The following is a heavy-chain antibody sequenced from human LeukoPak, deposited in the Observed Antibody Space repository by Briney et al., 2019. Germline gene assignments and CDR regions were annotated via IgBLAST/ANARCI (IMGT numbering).Heavy chain of an antibody. D-gene: IGHD2-2*03. CDR3: AKDGYPRGKKEP. V-gene: IGHV3-23*01. Sequence: GGSLRLSCSASGFTFPSYAMSWVRQAPEKGLEWVSTVSGSGGNTYYVDSVKGRFTISRDNSKNTLYLDMDSLTADDTAVYYCAKDGYPRGKKEPWGQGTLVIVSS. CDR2: VSGSGGNT. J-gene: IGHJ5*02. CDR1: GFTFPSYA.